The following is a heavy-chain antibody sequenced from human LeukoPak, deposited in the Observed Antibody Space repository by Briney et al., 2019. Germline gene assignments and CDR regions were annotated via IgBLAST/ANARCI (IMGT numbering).Heavy chain of an antibody. J-gene: IGHJ4*02. CDR3: ARSCXXDESYYFDY. Sequence: SETLSLTCAVYGGSFSGYYWSWIRQPPGKGLEWIGEINHSGSTNYNPSLKSRVTISVDTSKNQFSLKLSSVTAADTAVYYCARSCXXDESYYFDYWGQGTLVTVSS. D-gene: IGHD3-10*01. CDR1: GGSFSGYY. V-gene: IGHV4-34*01. CDR2: INHSGST.